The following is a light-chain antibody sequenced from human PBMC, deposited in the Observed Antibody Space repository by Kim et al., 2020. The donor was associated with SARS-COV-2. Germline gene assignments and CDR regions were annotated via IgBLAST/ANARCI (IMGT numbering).Light chain of an antibody. J-gene: IGKJ2*01. CDR2: QAS. CDR3: QHYIRFPYT. V-gene: IGKV1-5*03. Sequence: SASVGDRVTITCLASQIIDTFWAWYQQKPGKAPNLLIYQASNLQIGVPSRFSGSGSGAEFTLTISSLQPDDFATYYCQHYIRFPYTFGQGTKLEI. CDR1: QIIDTF.